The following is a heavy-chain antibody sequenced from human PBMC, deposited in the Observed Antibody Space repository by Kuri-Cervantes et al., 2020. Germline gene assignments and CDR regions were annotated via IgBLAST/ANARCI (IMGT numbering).Heavy chain of an antibody. V-gene: IGHV3-48*02. CDR2: ISSTNAI. CDR1: GFSFSSYA. D-gene: IGHD1-20*01. J-gene: IGHJ4*02. CDR3: ARDHNWAFDY. Sequence: GESLKISCAASGFSFSSYAMNWVRQAPGKGLEWVSYISSTNAIYYADSVKGRFTISRDNAKNSLYLQMNSLRDEDTAVYYCARDHNWAFDYWGQGSLVTVSS.